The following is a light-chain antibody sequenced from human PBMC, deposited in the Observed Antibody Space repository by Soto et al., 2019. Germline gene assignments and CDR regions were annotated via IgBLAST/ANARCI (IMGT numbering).Light chain of an antibody. CDR3: SSYTSSSTVV. J-gene: IGLJ2*01. Sequence: QSVLTQPASVSGSPGQSITISCTGTSSDVGRYNYVSWYQQHPGKVPKLMIYDVTNRPSGVSYRFSGSKSGNTASLTISGLQAEDEADYYCSSYTSSSTVVFGGGTKLTVL. CDR1: SSDVGRYNY. V-gene: IGLV2-14*03. CDR2: DVT.